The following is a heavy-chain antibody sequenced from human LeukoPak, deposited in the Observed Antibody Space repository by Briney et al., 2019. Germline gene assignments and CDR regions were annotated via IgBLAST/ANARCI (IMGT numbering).Heavy chain of an antibody. CDR3: ARRGDGGRSFDY. CDR2: IYSGGST. CDR1: GFTFSTYS. V-gene: IGHV3-53*01. J-gene: IGHJ4*02. D-gene: IGHD4-23*01. Sequence: GGSLRLSCAASGFTFSTYSMSWVRQAPGKGLEWVSIIYSGGSTYYADSVKGRFTISRDNSKNTLYLQVNSLRAEDTALYYCARRGDGGRSFDYWGQGTLVTVSS.